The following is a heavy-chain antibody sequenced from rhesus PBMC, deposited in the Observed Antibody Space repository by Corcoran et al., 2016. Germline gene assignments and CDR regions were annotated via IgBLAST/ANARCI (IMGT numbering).Heavy chain of an antibody. CDR1: GFTFSSYW. V-gene: IGHV3S25*01. CDR3: AKGDGSSGWYPVVDY. CDR2: INSGGGST. Sequence: EVQLVESGGGLAKPGGSLRLSCAASGFTFSSYWMNWVRQAPGKGLEWVSAINSGGGSTYYADSGKGRFTISRDTAHNTVSLQRNSLRAEDTAVYYCAKGDGSSGWYPVVDYWGQGVLVTVSS. J-gene: IGHJ4*01. D-gene: IGHD6-31*01.